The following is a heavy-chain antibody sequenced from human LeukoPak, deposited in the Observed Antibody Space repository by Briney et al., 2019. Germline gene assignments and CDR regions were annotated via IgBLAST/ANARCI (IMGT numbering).Heavy chain of an antibody. V-gene: IGHV1-46*01. CDR1: GYTLTSSH. D-gene: IGHD1-26*01. CDR2: INCGDGYT. Sequence: ASVKVSCKASGYTLTSSHAHWVRQAPGQGLEWMGIINCGDGYTNYAQKFQGRVSVTSDTPTSTIYMELSSLRAEDTAIYYCARDRGGSYSIDYWGQGTLVTVSS. CDR3: ARDRGGSYSIDY. J-gene: IGHJ4*02.